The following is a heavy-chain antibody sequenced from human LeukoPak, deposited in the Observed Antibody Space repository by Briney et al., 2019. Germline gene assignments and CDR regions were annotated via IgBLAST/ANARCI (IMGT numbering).Heavy chain of an antibody. V-gene: IGHV4-4*07. CDR2: IYATGNT. CDR1: GVSVSSFY. J-gene: IGHJ4*02. Sequence: SETLSLTCTVSGVSVSSFYWTWIRQPAGKRREWIGRIYATGNTNFNPSLKSRVTMSIDTSKNQFSLKLSSVTAADTAVYYCARDDYDDSARGLDYWGQGTLVTVSS. CDR3: ARDDYDDSARGLDY. D-gene: IGHD4-17*01.